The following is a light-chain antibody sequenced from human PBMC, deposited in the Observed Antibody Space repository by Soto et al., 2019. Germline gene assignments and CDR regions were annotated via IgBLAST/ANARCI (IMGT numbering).Light chain of an antibody. CDR2: EDD. J-gene: IGLJ2*01. CDR1: SSDVGTYDL. CDR3: CSYGGSSSFVV. Sequence: QSALTQPASVSGSPGQSITISCTETSSDVGTYDLVSWYQHHPGKAPKVLIYEDDKRPSGVPDRFSGSRSGNTASLTISGLQAEDEADYHCCSYGGSSSFVVFGGGTKLTVL. V-gene: IGLV2-23*02.